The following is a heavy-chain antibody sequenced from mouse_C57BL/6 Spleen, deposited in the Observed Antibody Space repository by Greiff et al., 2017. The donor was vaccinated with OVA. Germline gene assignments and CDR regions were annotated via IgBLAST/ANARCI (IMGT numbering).Heavy chain of an antibody. Sequence: VQLQQSGAELVKPGASVKMSCKASGYTFTTYPIGWMKQNHGKSLEWIGNFHPYNDDTKYNAKFKGQAILTVEKSSSTVYLVLSRLTFDDSAIDCCARAYYDNSYGYFDYWGQGTTLTVSS. CDR2: FHPYNDDT. CDR3: ARAYYDNSYGYFDY. D-gene: IGHD1-1*01. J-gene: IGHJ2*01. V-gene: IGHV1-47*01. CDR1: GYTFTTYP.